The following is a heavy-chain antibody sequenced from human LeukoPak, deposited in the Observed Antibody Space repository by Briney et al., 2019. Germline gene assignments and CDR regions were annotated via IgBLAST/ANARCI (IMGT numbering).Heavy chain of an antibody. V-gene: IGHV3-74*01. CDR1: GFTSSFYW. Sequence: GGSLRLSCASSGFTSSFYWMHWVRQAPGKGLVWVSRINNDRRSTSYAGSVKGRFTISRDNAKNTLYLQMNSLRAEDTAVYYCARDNEYCTGGTCRLDYWGQGALVTVSS. CDR3: ARDNEYCTGGTCRLDY. CDR2: INNDRRST. J-gene: IGHJ4*02. D-gene: IGHD2-15*01.